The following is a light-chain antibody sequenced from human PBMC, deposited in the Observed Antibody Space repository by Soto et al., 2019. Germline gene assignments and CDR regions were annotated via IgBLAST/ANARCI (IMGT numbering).Light chain of an antibody. CDR1: SSDVGGHNY. CDR3: SSYAGSTNLI. V-gene: IGLV2-8*01. Sequence: QSALTQPPSASGSPGQSVTISCTGTSSDVGGHNYVSWYQQYPGKAPKLMIYEVTKRPSGVPDRFSGSKSVNTASLTASGLQAEDEADYYCSSYAGSTNLIFGGGTKVTVL. CDR2: EVT. J-gene: IGLJ2*01.